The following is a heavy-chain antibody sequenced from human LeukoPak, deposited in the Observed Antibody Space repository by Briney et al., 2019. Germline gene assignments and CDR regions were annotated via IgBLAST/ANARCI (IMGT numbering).Heavy chain of an antibody. CDR1: GFTFNIYV. CDR2: IGDRGSDT. V-gene: IGHV3-23*01. D-gene: IGHD6-13*01. CDR3: ARDRVAAAENWFDP. J-gene: IGHJ5*02. Sequence: GGSLRLSCAASGFTFNIYVMTWVRQAPGKGLEWVSAIGDRGSDTYYADPVKGRFTISRDNSKNTLYLQMNSLRAEDTAVYYCARDRVAAAENWFDPWGQGTLVTVSS.